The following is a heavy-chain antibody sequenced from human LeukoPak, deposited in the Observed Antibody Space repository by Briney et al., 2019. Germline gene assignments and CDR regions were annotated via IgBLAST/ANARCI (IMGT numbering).Heavy chain of an antibody. CDR2: IYYSGST. J-gene: IGHJ4*02. CDR1: GGSISSYY. D-gene: IGHD3-10*01. V-gene: IGHV4-59*08. CDR3: ARRASGATFDY. Sequence: PSETLSLTCTVSGGSISSYYWSWIRQPPGKGLEWIGYIYYSGSTNYNPSLKSRVTISVDTSKNQFSLKLSSVTAADTAVYYCARRASGATFDYWGQGTLVIVSS.